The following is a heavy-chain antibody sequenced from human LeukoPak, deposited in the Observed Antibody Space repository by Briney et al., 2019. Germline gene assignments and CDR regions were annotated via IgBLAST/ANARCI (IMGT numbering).Heavy chain of an antibody. CDR1: GYTLTSYA. D-gene: IGHD2-2*01. Sequence: GASVKISCKASGYTLTSYALHWVRQAPGQRLEWMGWINAGNGDTKYSQRFQNRVTITRDTSASTAYMELSSLRSEDTTVYYCARGQYCSSTSCAKDALNIWGQGTMVTVSS. CDR2: INAGNGDT. CDR3: ARGQYCSSTSCAKDALNI. J-gene: IGHJ3*02. V-gene: IGHV1-3*01.